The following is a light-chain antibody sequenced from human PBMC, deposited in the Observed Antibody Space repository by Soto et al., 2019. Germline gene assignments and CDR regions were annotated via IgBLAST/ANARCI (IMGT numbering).Light chain of an antibody. CDR2: GAS. CDR1: QSVSSN. CDR3: QQYNNWLALT. V-gene: IGKV3-15*01. J-gene: IGKJ4*01. Sequence: EIVMTQSPATLSVSPGERATLSCRASQSVSSNLAWYQQKPGQAPRLLIYGASTRATGIPARFSGSGSGTEFTLTISSLQSEDFVVYYCQQYNNWLALTFGGGTKVEIK.